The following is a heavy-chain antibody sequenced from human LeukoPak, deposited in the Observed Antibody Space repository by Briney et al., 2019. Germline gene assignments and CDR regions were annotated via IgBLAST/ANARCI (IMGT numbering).Heavy chain of an antibody. J-gene: IGHJ4*02. CDR1: GFTFSSYA. Sequence: GGSLRLSCAASGFTFSSYAMSWVRQAPGKGLGWVSAISGSGGSTYYADSVKGRFTISRDNSKNTLYLQMNSLRAEDTAVYYCAKKGVDWFGEYYIDYWGQGTLVTVSS. D-gene: IGHD3-10*01. CDR3: AKKGVDWFGEYYIDY. V-gene: IGHV3-23*01. CDR2: ISGSGGST.